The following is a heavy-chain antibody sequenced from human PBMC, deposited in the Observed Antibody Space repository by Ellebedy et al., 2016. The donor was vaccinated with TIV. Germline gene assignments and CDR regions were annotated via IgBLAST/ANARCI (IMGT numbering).Heavy chain of an antibody. V-gene: IGHV3-48*04. Sequence: GGSLRLSCAASGFTFSSYSMNWVRQAPGKGLEWLSYISSSSSTIYYADSVKGRFTISRDNAKNSLYLQMNSLRAEDTAVYFCAREVYANFYFDYWGQGTLVTVSS. CDR3: AREVYANFYFDY. J-gene: IGHJ4*02. D-gene: IGHD2-8*01. CDR1: GFTFSSYS. CDR2: ISSSSSTI.